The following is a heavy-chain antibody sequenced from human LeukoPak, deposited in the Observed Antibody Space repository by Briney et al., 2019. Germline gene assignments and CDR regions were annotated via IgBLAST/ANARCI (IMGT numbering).Heavy chain of an antibody. CDR3: ASGAVVAANYGMDV. J-gene: IGHJ6*02. Sequence: ASVKVSCKASGYTFTSYDINWVRQATGQGLEWMGWMNPSSGNTGYAQKFQGRVTMTRNTSISTAYMELSSLRSEDTAVYYCASGAVVAANYGMDVWGQGTTVTVSS. CDR2: MNPSSGNT. D-gene: IGHD2-15*01. V-gene: IGHV1-8*01. CDR1: GYTFTSYD.